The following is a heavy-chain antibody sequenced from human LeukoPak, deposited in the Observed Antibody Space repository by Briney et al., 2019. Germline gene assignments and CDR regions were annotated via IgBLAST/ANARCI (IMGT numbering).Heavy chain of an antibody. D-gene: IGHD3-22*01. CDR3: ARATLVYYDSSGYYQT. CDR1: GGSFSGYY. CDR2: INHSGST. Sequence: KPSETLSLTCAVYGGSFSGYYWSWIRQTPGKGLEWIGEINHSGSTNYNPSLKSRVTISVDTSKNQFSLKLSSVTAADTAVYYCARATLVYYDSSGYYQTWGQGTLVTVSS. V-gene: IGHV4-34*01. J-gene: IGHJ4*02.